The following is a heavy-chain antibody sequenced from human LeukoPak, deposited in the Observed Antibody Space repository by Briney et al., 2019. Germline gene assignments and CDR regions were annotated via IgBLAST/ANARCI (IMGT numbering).Heavy chain of an antibody. V-gene: IGHV3-21*01. CDR1: GFTFSSYS. CDR2: ISSSSSYI. D-gene: IGHD3-10*01. J-gene: IGHJ3*02. Sequence: GGSLRLSCAASGFTFSSYSMNWVRQAPGKGLEWVSSISSSSSYIYYAGSVKGRFTISRDNAKNSLYLQMNSLRAEDTAVYYCARDHYGSGSQPDAFDIWGQGTMVTVSS. CDR3: ARDHYGSGSQPDAFDI.